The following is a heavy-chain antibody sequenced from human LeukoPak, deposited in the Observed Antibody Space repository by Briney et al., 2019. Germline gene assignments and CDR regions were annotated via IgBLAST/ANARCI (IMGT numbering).Heavy chain of an antibody. CDR1: EFTFTSYW. CDR3: ARDPRGCFDT. CDR2: IKEDGSAK. V-gene: IGHV3-7*01. J-gene: IGHJ5*02. Sequence: PGGSLRLSCTASEFTFTSYWMGWVRQAPGGGLEWVANIKEDGSAKENVDSVQGRFTISRDNAKNSLYLQMDSLRAEDTAVYYCARDPRGCFDTWGQVILVTVAS.